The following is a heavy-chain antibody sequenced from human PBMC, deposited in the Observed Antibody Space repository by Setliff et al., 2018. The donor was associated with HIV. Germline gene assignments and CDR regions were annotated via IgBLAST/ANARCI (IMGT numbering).Heavy chain of an antibody. V-gene: IGHV3-48*01. Sequence: GSLRLSCAASGFTVTSNYMSWVRQAPGKGLEWVSYISSSSSAIYYADSVKGRSTISRDNAKNSLYLQMNSLRAEDTAVYYCARGDRWFGEHYFDYWGQGTLVTVSS. CDR2: ISSSSSAI. J-gene: IGHJ4*02. CDR1: GFTVTSNY. D-gene: IGHD3-10*01. CDR3: ARGDRWFGEHYFDY.